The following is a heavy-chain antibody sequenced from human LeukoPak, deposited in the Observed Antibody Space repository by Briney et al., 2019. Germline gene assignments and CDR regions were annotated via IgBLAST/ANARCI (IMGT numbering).Heavy chain of an antibody. CDR2: ISAYNGNT. CDR1: GYTFTSYG. J-gene: IGHJ4*02. D-gene: IGHD3-22*01. Sequence: ASVKVSCKASGYTFTSYGISWVRQAPGQGLEWMGWISAYNGNTNYAQKLQGRVTMTTDTSTSTAYMELRSLRSDDTAVYYCAREPYYYDSSGYYRIYDFDYWGQGTLVTVSS. CDR3: AREPYYYDSSGYYRIYDFDY. V-gene: IGHV1-18*01.